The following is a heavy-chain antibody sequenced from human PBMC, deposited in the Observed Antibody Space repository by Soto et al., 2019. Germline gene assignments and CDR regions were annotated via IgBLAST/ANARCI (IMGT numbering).Heavy chain of an antibody. J-gene: IGHJ6*02. CDR1: GFTFSSYG. CDR2: IWYDGSNK. D-gene: IGHD6-13*01. Sequence: QVQLVESGGGVVQPGRSLRLSCAASGFTFSSYGMHWVRQAPGKGLEWVAVIWYDGSNKYYADSVKGRFTISRDNSKNTLYLQMNSLRAEDTAVYYCARDRSSWDLLTGMDVWGQGTTVTVSS. V-gene: IGHV3-33*01. CDR3: ARDRSSWDLLTGMDV.